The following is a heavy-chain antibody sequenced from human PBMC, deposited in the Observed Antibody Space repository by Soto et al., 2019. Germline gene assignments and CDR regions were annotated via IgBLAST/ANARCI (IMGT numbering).Heavy chain of an antibody. CDR2: LGPESGAT. D-gene: IGHD1-26*01. CDR3: GRGRSGQIVVFY. CDR1: GYTFTGHY. J-gene: IGHJ4*02. Sequence: GSSVKVSCKASGYTFTGHYIHWVRQAPEQGPEWMGELGPESGATRYAQKFQGRVTMTRDMSITTAYMELNNLSPDDTAVYYCGRGRSGQIVVFYWGQGTPVTVSS. V-gene: IGHV1-2*02.